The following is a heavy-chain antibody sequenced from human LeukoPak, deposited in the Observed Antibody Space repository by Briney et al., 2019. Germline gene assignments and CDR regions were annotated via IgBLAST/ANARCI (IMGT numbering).Heavy chain of an antibody. J-gene: IGHJ5*02. Sequence: GGSLRLSCAASGFTFSSYEMNWVRQAPGKGLEWVSYISSSGSTIYYADSVKGRFTISRDNAKNSLYLQMNSLRAEDTAVYYCARGAAAAEPNWFDPWGQGTLDTVSS. CDR2: ISSSGSTI. V-gene: IGHV3-48*03. D-gene: IGHD6-13*01. CDR1: GFTFSSYE. CDR3: ARGAAAAEPNWFDP.